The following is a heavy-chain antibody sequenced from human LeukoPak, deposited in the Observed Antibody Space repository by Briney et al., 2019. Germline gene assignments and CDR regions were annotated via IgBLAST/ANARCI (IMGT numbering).Heavy chain of an antibody. CDR2: INHSGST. V-gene: IGHV4-34*01. CDR3: ARGRIQLWFRWFDP. CDR1: GGSFSGYY. D-gene: IGHD5-18*01. J-gene: IGHJ5*02. Sequence: SETLSLTCAVYGGSFSGYYWSWIRQPPGKGLEWIGEINHSGSTNYNPSLKSRVTISVDTSKNQFSLKLSSVTTADTAVYYCARGRIQLWFRWFDPWGQGTLVTVSS.